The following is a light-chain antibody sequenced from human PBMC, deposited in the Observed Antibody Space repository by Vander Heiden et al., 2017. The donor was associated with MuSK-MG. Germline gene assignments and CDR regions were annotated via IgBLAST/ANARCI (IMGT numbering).Light chain of an antibody. CDR1: QSIGSA. J-gene: IGKJ5*01. Sequence: IQFHQSPSSLSPSVGDRDTITCPARQSIGSALALSPHKPGKATNLLLLHSSDLESGVPSRFSGSGSGTDFTLTISSLQPEDFETYYRQQCKSYPITFGQGTRLELK. CDR2: HSS. V-gene: IGKV1-13*02. CDR3: QQCKSYPIT.